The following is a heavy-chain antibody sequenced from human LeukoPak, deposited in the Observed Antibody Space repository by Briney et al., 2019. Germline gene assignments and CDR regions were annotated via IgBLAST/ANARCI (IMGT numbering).Heavy chain of an antibody. Sequence: ASAKVSCKASGGTFSSYAISWVRQAPGQGLEWMGWISAYNGNTNYAQKLQGRVTMTTDTSTSTAYMELRSLRSDDTAVYYCAREVVYRSSWYFGDYWGQGTLVTVSS. CDR1: GGTFSSYA. CDR2: ISAYNGNT. V-gene: IGHV1-18*01. D-gene: IGHD6-13*01. CDR3: AREVVYRSSWYFGDY. J-gene: IGHJ4*02.